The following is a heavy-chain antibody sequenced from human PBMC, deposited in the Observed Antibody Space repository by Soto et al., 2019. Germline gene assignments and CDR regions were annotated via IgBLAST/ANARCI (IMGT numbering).Heavy chain of an antibody. CDR1: GFTFSSYA. CDR3: ALLPSCATNSCPSWNYAVDY. D-gene: IGHD1-7*01. V-gene: IGHV3-23*01. J-gene: IGHJ4*02. Sequence: EVQLLESGGGLVQPGGSLRLSCAASGFTFSSYAMSWVRQAPGKGLEWVSAISGSGGSTYYADSVKGRFTISRDNSKNTLYLQMNSLRAEDTAVYYCALLPSCATNSCPSWNYAVDYWGQGTLVIVSS. CDR2: ISGSGGST.